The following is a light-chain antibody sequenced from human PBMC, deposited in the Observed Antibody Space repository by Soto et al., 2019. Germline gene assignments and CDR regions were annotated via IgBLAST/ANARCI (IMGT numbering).Light chain of an antibody. J-gene: IGKJ1*01. CDR2: SSS. Sequence: DIQMTQSPSFLSASVGDRVTITCRASQAISNYLNWYQQKPGKAPNLLIYSSSTLQSGVPSRFSGSGSGTDFTLTISSLQPEDFATYYCQQSFSSRWTFGQGTKV. CDR3: QQSFSSRWT. CDR1: QAISNY. V-gene: IGKV1-39*01.